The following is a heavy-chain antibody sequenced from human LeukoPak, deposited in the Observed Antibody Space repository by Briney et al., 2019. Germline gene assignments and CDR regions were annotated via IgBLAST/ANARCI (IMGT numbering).Heavy chain of an antibody. CDR1: GGSFSGYY. CDR2: INHSGST. V-gene: IGHV4-34*01. CDR3: ARFPVLLWFGEFDY. Sequence: SETLSLTCAVYGGSFSGYYWSWIRQPPGKGLEWIGEINHSGSTNYNPSLKSRVTISVDTSKNQCSLKLSSVTAADTAVYYCARFPVLLWFGEFDYWGQGTLVTVPS. J-gene: IGHJ4*02. D-gene: IGHD3-10*01.